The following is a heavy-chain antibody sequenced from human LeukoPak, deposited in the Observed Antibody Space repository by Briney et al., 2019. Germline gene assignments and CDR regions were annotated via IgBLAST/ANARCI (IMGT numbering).Heavy chain of an antibody. V-gene: IGHV4-61*01. CDR3: ASSPTYDSSGYYEYYFDY. CDR1: GGSVSSGSYY. Sequence: SETLSLTCTVSGGSVSSGSYYWSWIRQPPGKGLEWIGYIYYSGSTNYNPSLKSRVTISVDTSKNQFSLKLSSVTAADTAVYYCASSPTYDSSGYYEYYFDYWSQGTLVTVSS. CDR2: IYYSGST. D-gene: IGHD3-22*01. J-gene: IGHJ4*02.